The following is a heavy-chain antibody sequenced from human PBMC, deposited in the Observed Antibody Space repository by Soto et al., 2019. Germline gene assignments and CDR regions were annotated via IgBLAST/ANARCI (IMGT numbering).Heavy chain of an antibody. V-gene: IGHV3-33*03. J-gene: IGHJ4*02. Sequence: QVQLVESGGGVVQPGRSLRLSCAASGFTFSRYGMHWFRQAPGKGLEWVAVIWYDGSEQYFADSVKGRFTISRDNSKNTLYRQMNSLRAADTALYYCARAALNSGYASFDYWGQGTLVTVSS. D-gene: IGHD5-12*01. CDR3: ARAALNSGYASFDY. CDR2: IWYDGSEQ. CDR1: GFTFSRYG.